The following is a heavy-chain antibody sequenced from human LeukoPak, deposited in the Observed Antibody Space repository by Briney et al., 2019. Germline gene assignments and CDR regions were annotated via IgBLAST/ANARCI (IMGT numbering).Heavy chain of an antibody. D-gene: IGHD6-13*01. CDR1: GFTFTSRSA. V-gene: IGHV1-58*01. Sequence: GASARVSCKASGFTFTSRSAVQWVRQARGQRLEWIGWIVVGSDNTNYAQKFQERVTITRDMSTSTSYMELSSLRSEGTAVYYCAAPYSSTWFDYWGQGTLVTVSS. J-gene: IGHJ4*02. CDR2: IVVGSDNT. CDR3: AAPYSSTWFDY.